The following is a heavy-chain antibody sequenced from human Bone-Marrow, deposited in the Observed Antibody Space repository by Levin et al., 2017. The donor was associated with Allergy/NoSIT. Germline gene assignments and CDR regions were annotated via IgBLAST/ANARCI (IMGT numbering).Heavy chain of an antibody. D-gene: IGHD4-11*01. V-gene: IGHV3-74*01. CDR3: ARVYYSNYGPLWFDP. CDR2: INSDGSST. Sequence: SGGSLRLSCAASGFTFSSYWMHWVRQAPGKGLVWVSRINSDGSSTSYADSVKGRFTISRDNAKNTLYLQMNSLRAEDTAVYYCARVYYSNYGPLWFDPWGQGTLVTVSS. J-gene: IGHJ5*02. CDR1: GFTFSSYW.